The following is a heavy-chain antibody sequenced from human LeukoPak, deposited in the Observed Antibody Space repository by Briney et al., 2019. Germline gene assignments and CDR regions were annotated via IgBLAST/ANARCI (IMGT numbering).Heavy chain of an antibody. Sequence: GESLKISCKGSGYSFTSYWIGWVRQMPGKGLEWMGIIYPGDSDTRYSPSFQGQVTISADKSISTAYLQWSSLKASATAMYYCAKLRGYYDSSGYYRNAYYFDYWGQGTLVTVSS. CDR1: GYSFTSYW. V-gene: IGHV5-51*01. CDR3: AKLRGYYDSSGYYRNAYYFDY. D-gene: IGHD3-22*01. CDR2: IYPGDSDT. J-gene: IGHJ4*02.